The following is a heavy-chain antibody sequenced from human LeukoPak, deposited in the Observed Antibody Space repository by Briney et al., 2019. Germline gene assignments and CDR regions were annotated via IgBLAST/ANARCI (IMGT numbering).Heavy chain of an antibody. J-gene: IGHJ6*04. Sequence: GGSLRLSCAASGFTFSDYYMSWIRQAPGKGLEWVSYISSSGSTIYYADSVKGRFTISRDNAKNSLYLQMNSLRAEDTAVYYCAREPYYDYVWGRGQHLPAHYYGMDVWGKGTTVTVSS. CDR1: GFTFSDYY. CDR2: ISSSGSTI. CDR3: AREPYYDYVWGRGQHLPAHYYGMDV. D-gene: IGHD3-16*01. V-gene: IGHV3-11*01.